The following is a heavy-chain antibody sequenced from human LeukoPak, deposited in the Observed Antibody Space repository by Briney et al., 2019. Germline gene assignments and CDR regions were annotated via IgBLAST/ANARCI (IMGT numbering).Heavy chain of an antibody. CDR3: ARPGYGSDAFDI. Sequence: SETLSLTCVVSGYSISSGYYWSWIRQPAGKGLEWIGSVYTSGSTNYNPSLKSRVTMSVDTSKNQFSLKLSSVTAADTAVYYCARPGYGSDAFDIWGQGTMVTVSS. J-gene: IGHJ3*02. CDR2: VYTSGST. V-gene: IGHV4-4*07. CDR1: GYSISSGYY. D-gene: IGHD3-10*01.